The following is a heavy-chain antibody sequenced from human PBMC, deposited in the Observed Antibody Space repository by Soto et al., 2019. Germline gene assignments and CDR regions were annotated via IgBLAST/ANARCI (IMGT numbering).Heavy chain of an antibody. CDR1: GGSISSYY. D-gene: IGHD3-10*01. CDR3: ARVSGSHYNNWFAP. J-gene: IGHJ5*02. CDR2: IYYSGST. Sequence: SETLSLTCTVSGGSISSYYWSWIRQPPGKGLEWIGYIYYSGSTNYNPSLKSRVTISVDTSKNQFSLKLSFVTAADTAVYFCARVSGSHYNNWFAPWGQGTLVTVSS. V-gene: IGHV4-59*08.